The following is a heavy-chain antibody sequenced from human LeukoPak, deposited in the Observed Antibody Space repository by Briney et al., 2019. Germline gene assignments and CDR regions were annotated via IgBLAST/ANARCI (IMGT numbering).Heavy chain of an antibody. CDR1: GYTFTSYG. V-gene: IGHV1-18*01. Sequence: ASVKVSCKASGYTFTSYGISWVRQAPGQGLEWMGWISAYNGNTNYAQKLQGRVTMTTDTSTSTAYMELRSLRSDDTAVYYCARVSLLVRSSSGWLDAFDIWGQGTMVTVSS. J-gene: IGHJ3*02. D-gene: IGHD6-19*01. CDR3: ARVSLLVRSSSGWLDAFDI. CDR2: ISAYNGNT.